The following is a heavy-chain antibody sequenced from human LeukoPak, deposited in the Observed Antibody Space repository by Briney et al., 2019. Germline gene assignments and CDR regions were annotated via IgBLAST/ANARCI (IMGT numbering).Heavy chain of an antibody. CDR3: AKDMRGWQQLAFDY. J-gene: IGHJ4*02. V-gene: IGHV3-23*01. D-gene: IGHD6-13*01. Sequence: GGSLRLSCATSGFTFSSYAMSWVRQAPGKGLEWVSAISGSGGSTYYADSVKGRFTISRDNSKNTLYLQMNSLRAEDTAVYYCAKDMRGWQQLAFDYWGQGTLVTVSS. CDR2: ISGSGGST. CDR1: GFTFSSYA.